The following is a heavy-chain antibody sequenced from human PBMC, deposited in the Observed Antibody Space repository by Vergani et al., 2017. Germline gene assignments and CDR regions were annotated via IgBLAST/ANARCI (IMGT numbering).Heavy chain of an antibody. Sequence: QLQLQESGPGLVKPSETLSLTCTVSGGSISSTCYYWGWIRQPPGKGLEWIGSIYYSGSTYYNPSLKSRVTISVDTSKNQFSLKLSSVTAADTAVYYCARGQIQLWPKIYYWGQGTLVTVSS. J-gene: IGHJ4*02. V-gene: IGHV4-39*07. D-gene: IGHD5-18*01. CDR1: GGSISSTCYY. CDR2: IYYSGST. CDR3: ARGQIQLWPKIYY.